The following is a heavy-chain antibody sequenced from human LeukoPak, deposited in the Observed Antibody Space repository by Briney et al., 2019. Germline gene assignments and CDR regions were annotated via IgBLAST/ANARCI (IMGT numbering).Heavy chain of an antibody. J-gene: IGHJ5*02. CDR3: AKGGDFWSGYSTRNWFDP. Sequence: GGSLRLSCAASGFTFSSYWMSWVRQAPGKGLEWVANIKQDGSEKYYVDSVKGRFTISKDNAKNSLYLQMNSLRAEDTAVYYCAKGGDFWSGYSTRNWFDPWGQGTLVTVSS. CDR2: IKQDGSEK. V-gene: IGHV3-7*01. CDR1: GFTFSSYW. D-gene: IGHD3-3*01.